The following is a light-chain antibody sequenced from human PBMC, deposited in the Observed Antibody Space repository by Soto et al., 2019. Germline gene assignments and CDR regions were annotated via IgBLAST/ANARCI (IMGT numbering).Light chain of an antibody. Sequence: MPQSPTTLSASVGDSLTITCRASQSVNSNFAWYQQKPAQSHRLLIYGASTRAPGIPARFSGSGSGTEFTLTISGLQSEDLAVYYCQQYNKWPPSVGRGNKVDIK. CDR2: GAS. CDR1: QSVNSN. CDR3: QQYNKWPPS. J-gene: IGKJ1*01. V-gene: IGKV3-15*01.